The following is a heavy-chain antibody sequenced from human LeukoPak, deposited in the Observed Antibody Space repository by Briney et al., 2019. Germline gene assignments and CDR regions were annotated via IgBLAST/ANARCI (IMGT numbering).Heavy chain of an antibody. Sequence: PGGSLRLSCAASGFTVSNNYISWVRQAPGKGLEWVSVIYSGGSTYYADSVKGRFTISRDNSKNTLYLQMNSLRAEDTAVYYCARERIVGLFDYWGQGTLVTVSS. CDR2: IYSGGST. V-gene: IGHV3-53*01. CDR3: ARERIVGLFDY. J-gene: IGHJ4*02. CDR1: GFTVSNNY. D-gene: IGHD2-15*01.